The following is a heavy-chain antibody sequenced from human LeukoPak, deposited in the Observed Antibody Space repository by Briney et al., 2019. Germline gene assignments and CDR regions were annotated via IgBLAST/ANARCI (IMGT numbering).Heavy chain of an antibody. J-gene: IGHJ6*03. V-gene: IGHV3-30*02. Sequence: TGGSLRLSCTASGFTFSNYGMHWVRQAPGKGLEWVAFIRFDGTHQYYADSVKGRFTISRDNSKNTVYLQIYSLTPDDTAVYFCSKTSLSDSSGHYYYMDVWGKGTTVTISS. D-gene: IGHD3-3*01. CDR3: SKTSLSDSSGHYYYMDV. CDR2: IRFDGTHQ. CDR1: GFTFSNYG.